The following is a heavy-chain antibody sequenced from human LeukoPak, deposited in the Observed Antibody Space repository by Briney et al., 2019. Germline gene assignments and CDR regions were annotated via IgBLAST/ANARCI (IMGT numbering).Heavy chain of an antibody. D-gene: IGHD3-16*01. CDR3: ARSPGGLFDY. CDR1: GGTISSYY. Sequence: SETLSLTCTVSGGTISSYYWSWIRQPPGQGLEWIGYIYYSGSTNYNPSLKSRVTVSVDTSKNQFSLKLSSVTAADTAVYYCARSPGGLFDYWGQGTLVTVSS. J-gene: IGHJ4*02. CDR2: IYYSGST. V-gene: IGHV4-59*01.